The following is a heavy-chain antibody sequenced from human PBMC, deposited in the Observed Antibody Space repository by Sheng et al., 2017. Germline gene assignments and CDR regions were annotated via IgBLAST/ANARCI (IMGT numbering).Heavy chain of an antibody. CDR3: ARDQHYSSSWSEVSFDY. D-gene: IGHD6-13*01. Sequence: QVQLVQSGAEVKKPGSSVKVSCKASGGTFSSYAISWVRQAPGQGLKWMGGIIPIFGTANYAQKFQGRVTITADESTSTAYMELSSLRSEDTAVYYCARDQHYSSSWSEVSFDYWGQGTLVTVSS. CDR2: IIPIFGTA. CDR1: GGTFSSYA. V-gene: IGHV1-69*13. J-gene: IGHJ4*02.